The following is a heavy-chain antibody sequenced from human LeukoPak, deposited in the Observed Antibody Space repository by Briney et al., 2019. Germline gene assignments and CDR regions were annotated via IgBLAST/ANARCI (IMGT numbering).Heavy chain of an antibody. D-gene: IGHD3-22*01. CDR3: ARIAITMIVVVDY. Sequence: PSETLSLTCTVSGGSISSGTHYWSWIRQPAGKGLEWIGRIYASGSTNYNPSLKSRVTISVDTSKNQFSLKLSSVTTTDTAVYYCARIAITMIVVVDYWGQGTLVTVSS. CDR1: GGSISSGTHY. V-gene: IGHV4-61*02. CDR2: IYASGST. J-gene: IGHJ4*02.